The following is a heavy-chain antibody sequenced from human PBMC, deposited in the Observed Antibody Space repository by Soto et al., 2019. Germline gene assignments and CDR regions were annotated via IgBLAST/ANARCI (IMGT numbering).Heavy chain of an antibody. J-gene: IGHJ6*03. CDR2: ISGSGGST. CDR1: GFTFSSYA. Sequence: PGGSLRLSCAASGFTFSSYAMSWVRQAPGKGLEWVSAISGSGGSTYYADSVKGRFTITRDNSKNTLYLQMNSLRAEDTAVYYCAKDMYYDFWSGYSPGSYYMDVWGKGTTVTVSS. D-gene: IGHD3-3*01. V-gene: IGHV3-23*01. CDR3: AKDMYYDFWSGYSPGSYYMDV.